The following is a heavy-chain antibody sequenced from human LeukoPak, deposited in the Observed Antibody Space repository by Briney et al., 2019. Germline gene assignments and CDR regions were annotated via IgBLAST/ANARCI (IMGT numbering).Heavy chain of an antibody. CDR2: ICSGADL. J-gene: IGHJ5*02. Sequence: GGSLRLSCVGSGFAFGVHAMSWARQAPGKGPEWVATICSGADLFYAESVKGRFTISRDDPRNTVWLQMNSLRAEDTALYYCAKDWTPHNRVYDCLDAWGQGTQVTVSS. CDR1: GFAFGVHA. D-gene: IGHD3-16*01. CDR3: AKDWTPHNRVYDCLDA. V-gene: IGHV3-23*01.